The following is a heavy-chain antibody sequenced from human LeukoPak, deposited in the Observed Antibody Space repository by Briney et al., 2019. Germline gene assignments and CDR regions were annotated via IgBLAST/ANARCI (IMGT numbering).Heavy chain of an antibody. V-gene: IGHV3-66*01. Sequence: GGSLRLSCVASGFSVRSSYMTWVRQAPGKGLEWISVIFSAGDTFYADSVKGRFTFSRDNSNNTLSLQMNNLRLEDTAVYYCARGSVVTAAVPLDHWGQGTLVAVSS. CDR3: ARGSVVTAAVPLDH. CDR1: GFSVRSSY. D-gene: IGHD2-15*01. J-gene: IGHJ4*02. CDR2: IFSAGDT.